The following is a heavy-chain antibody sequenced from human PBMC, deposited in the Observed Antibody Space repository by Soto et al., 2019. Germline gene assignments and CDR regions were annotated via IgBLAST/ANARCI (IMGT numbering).Heavy chain of an antibody. CDR2: ISFDGRNE. V-gene: IGHV3-30*18. J-gene: IGHJ4*02. Sequence: GGSLRLSCAASGFTFRSYGMHWVRQAPGKGLEWVAVISFDGRNEHYADSVKGRCTISRDNSKNTVYLQMNSLRAEDTAVYYCAKGIALLRDGYYFDYWGQGTLVTVSS. D-gene: IGHD3-9*01. CDR3: AKGIALLRDGYYFDY. CDR1: GFTFRSYG.